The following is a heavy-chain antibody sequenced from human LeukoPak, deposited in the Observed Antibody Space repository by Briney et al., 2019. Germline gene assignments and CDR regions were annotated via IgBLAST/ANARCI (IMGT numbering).Heavy chain of an antibody. Sequence: GGTLRLSCAASGFTFSSYGMSWVRQAPGKGLEWVSGISGSGSGTYYADSVKGRFTISRDNSKNTLHLQMNSLRAEDTAVYYCATHGSAHYYMDVWGKGTTVTISS. CDR2: ISGSGSGT. D-gene: IGHD2-2*03. V-gene: IGHV3-23*01. J-gene: IGHJ6*03. CDR1: GFTFSSYG. CDR3: ATHGSAHYYMDV.